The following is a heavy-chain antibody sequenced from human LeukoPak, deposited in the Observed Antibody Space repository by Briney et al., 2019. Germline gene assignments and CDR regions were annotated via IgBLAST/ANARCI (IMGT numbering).Heavy chain of an antibody. CDR2: IYYSGST. J-gene: IGHJ4*02. D-gene: IGHD6-13*01. V-gene: IGHV4-30-4*08. CDR3: ARGEAAAGKGFDY. CDR1: GGSISSGDYY. Sequence: SETLSLTCTVSGGSISSGDYYWSWIRQPPGKGLEWIGYIYYSGSTYYNPSLKSRVTISVDTSKNQFSLKLSSVTAADTAVYYCARGEAAAGKGFDYWGQGTLVTVSS.